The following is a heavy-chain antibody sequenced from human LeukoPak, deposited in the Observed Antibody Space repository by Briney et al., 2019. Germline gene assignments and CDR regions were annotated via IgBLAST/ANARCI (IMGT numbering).Heavy chain of an antibody. Sequence: SETLSLTCTVSGGSISSYYWSWIRQPPGKGLEWIGYIYYSGSTNYNPSLKSRVTISVDTSKNQFSLKLSSVTAADTAVYYCARVQRGYSGYAVDHWGQGTLVTVSS. CDR1: GGSISSYY. D-gene: IGHD5-12*01. V-gene: IGHV4-59*01. CDR3: ARVQRGYSGYAVDH. J-gene: IGHJ4*02. CDR2: IYYSGST.